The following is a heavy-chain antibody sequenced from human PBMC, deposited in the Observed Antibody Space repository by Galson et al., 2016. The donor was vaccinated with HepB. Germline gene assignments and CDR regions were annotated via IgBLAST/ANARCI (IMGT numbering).Heavy chain of an antibody. CDR3: AKEVGTVHPSNWFDP. D-gene: IGHD1-26*01. CDR1: GFTFSSYA. CDR2: ISRSGDAT. V-gene: IGHV3-23*01. Sequence: SLRLSCAASGFTFSSYAMDWVRQAPRKGLKWVSAISRSGDATYYADSVKGRFTIFRDNSKDTLYLQMNSLRAEDTAVYYCAKEVGTVHPSNWFDPWGQGTLVTVSS. J-gene: IGHJ5*02.